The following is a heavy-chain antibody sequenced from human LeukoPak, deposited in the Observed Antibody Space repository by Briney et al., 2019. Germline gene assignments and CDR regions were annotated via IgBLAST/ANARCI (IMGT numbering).Heavy chain of an antibody. J-gene: IGHJ4*02. Sequence: GASVKVSCKASGGTFGSYAISWVRQAPGQGLEWMGRIIPIVGIANYAQKLQGRVTITADKSTSTAYMELSSLRSEDTAVCYCARYDSSGSDDHWGQGTLVTVSS. CDR2: IIPIVGIA. CDR3: ARYDSSGSDDH. D-gene: IGHD3-22*01. V-gene: IGHV1-69*04. CDR1: GGTFGSYA.